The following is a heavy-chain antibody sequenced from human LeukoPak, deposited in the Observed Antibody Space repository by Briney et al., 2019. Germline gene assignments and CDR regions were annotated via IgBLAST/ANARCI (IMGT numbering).Heavy chain of an antibody. J-gene: IGHJ4*02. CDR1: GGSTSSSSHY. V-gene: IGHV4-39*01. CDR2: IYYSGST. CDR3: AGTMIVVKTGFDY. Sequence: SETLSLTCTVSGGSTSSSSHYWGWIRQPPGKGLEWIGSIYYSGSTYYNPSLKSRVTISVDTSKNQFSLKLSYVTAAYTAVYYCAGTMIVVKTGFDYWGQGTLVTVSS. D-gene: IGHD3-22*01.